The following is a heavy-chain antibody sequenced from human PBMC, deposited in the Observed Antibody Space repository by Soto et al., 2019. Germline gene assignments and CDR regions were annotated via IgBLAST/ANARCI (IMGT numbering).Heavy chain of an antibody. CDR3: TKANRYCSGANCFTFDY. CDR1: GFTFSNYA. D-gene: IGHD2-15*01. CDR2: FSSSGGGT. Sequence: GESLKISCTASGFTFSNYAMSWVRQAPGKGLEWVSTFSSSGGGTYYADSVKGRFTISRDNSKNTLYLQMNSPRAEDTAVYYCTKANRYCSGANCFTFDYWGLGTLVTVSS. J-gene: IGHJ4*02. V-gene: IGHV3-23*01.